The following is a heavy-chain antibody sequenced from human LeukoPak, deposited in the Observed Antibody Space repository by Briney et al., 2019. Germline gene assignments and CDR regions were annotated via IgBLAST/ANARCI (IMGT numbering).Heavy chain of an antibody. CDR1: GGSISSGGYY. CDR3: ARDRATVVTAWSFGAFDI. V-gene: IGHV4-31*03. J-gene: IGHJ3*02. Sequence: SETLSLTCTVSGGSISSGGYYWSWIRQHPGKGLEWIGYIYYSGSTYYNPSLKSRVTISVDTSKNQFSLKLSSVTAADTAVYYCARDRATVVTAWSFGAFDIWGQGTMVTVSS. D-gene: IGHD4-23*01. CDR2: IYYSGST.